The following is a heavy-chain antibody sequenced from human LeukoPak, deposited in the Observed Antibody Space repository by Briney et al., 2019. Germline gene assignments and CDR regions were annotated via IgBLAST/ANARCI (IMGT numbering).Heavy chain of an antibody. CDR3: AKDPTLYYDFWSGHNWFDP. D-gene: IGHD3-3*01. CDR1: GFTFGSYG. Sequence: GGSLRLSCAASGFTFGSYGMHWVRQAPGKGLEWVAFIRYDGSNKYYADSVKGRFTISRDNSKNTLYLQMNSLRAEDTAVYYCAKDPTLYYDFWSGHNWFDPWGQGTLVTVSS. J-gene: IGHJ5*02. CDR2: IRYDGSNK. V-gene: IGHV3-30*02.